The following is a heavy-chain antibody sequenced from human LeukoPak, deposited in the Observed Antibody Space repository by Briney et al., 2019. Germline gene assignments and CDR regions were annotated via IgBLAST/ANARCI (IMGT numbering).Heavy chain of an antibody. CDR3: AKAEYGSGSYYNGVYYYGMDV. CDR1: GFTFSDYY. V-gene: IGHV3-23*01. CDR2: ISGSGGST. Sequence: GGSLRLSCAASGFTFSDYYMSWVRQAPGKGLEWVSAISGSGGSTYYADSVKGRFTISRDNSKNTLYLQMNSLRAEDTAVYYCAKAEYGSGSYYNGVYYYGMDVWGQGTTVTVSS. D-gene: IGHD3-10*01. J-gene: IGHJ6*02.